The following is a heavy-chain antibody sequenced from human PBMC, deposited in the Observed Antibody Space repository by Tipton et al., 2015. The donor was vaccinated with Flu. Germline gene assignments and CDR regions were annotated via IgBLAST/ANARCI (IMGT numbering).Heavy chain of an antibody. D-gene: IGHD6-6*01. CDR2: INHSGST. J-gene: IGHJ4*02. V-gene: IGHV4-34*01. CDR1: GGSFSGYY. CDR3: ARADSSSSLYYFDY. Sequence: TLSLTCAVYGGSFSGYYWSWIRQPPGKGLEWIGEINHSGSTNYNPSLKSRVTISVDTSKNQFSLKLSSVTAADTAVYYCARADSSSSLYYFDYWGQGTLVTVSS.